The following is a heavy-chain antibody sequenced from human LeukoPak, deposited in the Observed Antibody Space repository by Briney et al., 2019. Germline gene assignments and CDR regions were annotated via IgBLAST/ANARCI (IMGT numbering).Heavy chain of an antibody. J-gene: IGHJ4*02. CDR1: GYTFTGYY. V-gene: IGHV1-2*02. Sequence: ASVKVSCRASGYTFTGYYMHWVRQAPGQGLEWMGWINPNSGGTNYAQKFQGRVTMTRDTSISTAYMELSRLRSDDTAVYYCARDHPGYSGYDHDYWGQGTLVTVSS. CDR3: ARDHPGYSGYDHDY. D-gene: IGHD5-12*01. CDR2: INPNSGGT.